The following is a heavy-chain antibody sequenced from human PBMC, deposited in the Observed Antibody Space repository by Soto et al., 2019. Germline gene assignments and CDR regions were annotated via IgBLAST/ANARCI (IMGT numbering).Heavy chain of an antibody. CDR1: GFTVSSNY. CDR2: IYSGGST. D-gene: IGHD3-22*01. Sequence: GGSLRLSCAASGFTVSSNYMSWVRQAPGKGLEWVSVIYSGGSTYYADSVKGRFTISRDNSKNTLYLQMNSLRAEDTAVYYCAREGYYDSSGPESIRYYFDYWGQGTLVTVSS. J-gene: IGHJ4*02. V-gene: IGHV3-53*01. CDR3: AREGYYDSSGPESIRYYFDY.